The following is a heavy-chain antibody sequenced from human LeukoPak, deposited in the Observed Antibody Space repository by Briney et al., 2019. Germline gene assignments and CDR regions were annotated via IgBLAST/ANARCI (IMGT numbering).Heavy chain of an antibody. J-gene: IGHJ4*02. D-gene: IGHD6-13*01. CDR3: ASVGGGIRQLVAIDY. CDR1: GFTFSAYH. Sequence: GGSLRLSCAASGFTFSAYHMNWVRQAPGKGLEWVSYISGSSSDTTYYADSVKGRFTISRDNAKNSLYLQMNSLRAEDTAVYYCASVGGGIRQLVAIDYWGQGTLVTVSS. CDR2: ISGSSSDTT. V-gene: IGHV3-48*04.